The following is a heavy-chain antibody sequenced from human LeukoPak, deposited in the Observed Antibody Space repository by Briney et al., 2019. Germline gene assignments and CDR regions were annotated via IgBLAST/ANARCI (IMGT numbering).Heavy chain of an antibody. CDR3: ARDCVYCTRATCSSHLPEPPSLDY. J-gene: IGHJ4*02. Sequence: GWSLRLSCAASGFAFRTYGMHWVRQAPGKGLEWLAFIWFDESNKFYAASVKGRFTISRDNSKNTLYLQMNSLRAEDTAVYYCARDCVYCTRATCSSHLPEPPSLDYWGQGTLVTVSS. D-gene: IGHD2-2*01. V-gene: IGHV3-33*01. CDR2: IWFDESNK. CDR1: GFAFRTYG.